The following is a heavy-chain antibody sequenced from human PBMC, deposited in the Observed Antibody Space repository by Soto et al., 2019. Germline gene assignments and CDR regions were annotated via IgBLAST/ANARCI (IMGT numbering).Heavy chain of an antibody. D-gene: IGHD6-6*01. V-gene: IGHV1-3*04. CDR2: INTGNGNT. CDR1: GYTFISYA. Sequence: KVSCKASGYTFISYAMHWVRQAPGQRLEWMGWINTGNGNTQYSQNFQGRVTVTRDTSANTAYMEVSSLRSEDTAVYYCARPDSTSSESYGLDVWGQGTTVTVS. J-gene: IGHJ6*02. CDR3: ARPDSTSSESYGLDV.